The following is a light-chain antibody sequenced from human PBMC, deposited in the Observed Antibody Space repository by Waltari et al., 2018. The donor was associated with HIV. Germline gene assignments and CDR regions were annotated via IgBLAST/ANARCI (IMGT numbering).Light chain of an antibody. J-gene: IGLJ1*01. CDR1: PSNNGAGFH. CDR3: QSYDRSLNGYV. V-gene: IGLV1-40*01. Sequence: VLPPPPSASGAPGKPVTIFCSGIPSNNGAGFHVQLYQQLSGTAPKLLIFGSGNRPSGVPRRFSGSKSGTSPSLAISGLQLEDEGDYYCQSYDRSLNGYVFGGGTKVIVL. CDR2: GSG.